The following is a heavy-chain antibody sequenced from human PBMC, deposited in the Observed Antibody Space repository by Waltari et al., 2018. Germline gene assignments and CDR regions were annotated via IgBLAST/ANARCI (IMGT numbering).Heavy chain of an antibody. V-gene: IGHV4-34*02. Sequence: QVQLQQWGAGVLKPSETLSLPCVVNGGSFGSFWWSWIRQPPGKGLQWIGEIDQSDHPNYKPSLTSRVTISIDTSKNQFYLNLRSVAAADTAVYYCARHRHPGHSFDIWGQGASVLVSS. J-gene: IGHJ3*02. CDR2: IDQSDHP. CDR3: ARHRHPGHSFDI. CDR1: GGSFGSFW. D-gene: IGHD3-16*02.